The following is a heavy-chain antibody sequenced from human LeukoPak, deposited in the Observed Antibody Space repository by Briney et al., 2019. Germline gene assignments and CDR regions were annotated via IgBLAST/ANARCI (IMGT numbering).Heavy chain of an antibody. CDR3: TTPIDSSSWYRDY. D-gene: IGHD6-13*01. V-gene: IGHV3-15*01. Sequence: GGSLRLSCAASGFTFSNAWMSWVRQAPGKGLEWVGRIKSKTDGGTTDYAAPVKGRFTISRDDSKNTLYLQMNSLKTEDTAVYYCTTPIDSSSWYRDYWGQGTLVTVSS. CDR2: IKSKTDGGTT. CDR1: GFTFSNAW. J-gene: IGHJ4*02.